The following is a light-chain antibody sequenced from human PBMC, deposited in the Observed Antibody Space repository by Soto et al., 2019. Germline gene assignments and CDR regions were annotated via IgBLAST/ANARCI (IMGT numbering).Light chain of an antibody. CDR1: SSDVGSYNL. Sequence: QSALTQPASVSGSPGQSITISCTGTSSDVGSYNLVSWYQQHPGKAPKIMIYEGSKRPSGVSNRFSGSKSGNTASLTSSGLQAEDEADYYCCSYAGSSTWVFGGGTKLTV. CDR2: EGS. J-gene: IGLJ2*01. CDR3: CSYAGSSTWV. V-gene: IGLV2-23*01.